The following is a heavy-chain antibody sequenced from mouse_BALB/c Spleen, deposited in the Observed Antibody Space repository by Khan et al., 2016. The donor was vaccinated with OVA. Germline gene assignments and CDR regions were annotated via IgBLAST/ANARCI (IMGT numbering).Heavy chain of an antibody. V-gene: IGHV1S135*01. J-gene: IGHJ3*01. CDR2: IDPYNGGT. CDR1: GYAFTSYI. D-gene: IGHD2-2*01. CDR3: ARGGYGGFAY. Sequence: VQLQQSGPELVKPGASVKVSCKASGYAFTSYIMYWVKQSHGKSLEWIGYIDPYNGGTSYNPKFKGKATLTVDKSSTTAYMHLNSLTSEDSAVYDCARGGYGGFAYWGQGPLVPVPA.